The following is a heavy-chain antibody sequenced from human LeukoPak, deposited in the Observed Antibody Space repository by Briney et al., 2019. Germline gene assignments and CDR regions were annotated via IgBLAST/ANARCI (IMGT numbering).Heavy chain of an antibody. V-gene: IGHV1-8*01. Sequence: ASVKVSCKASGYTFTSYDINWVRQATGQGLEWMGWMNPNSGNTGYAQKFQGRVTITRNTSISTAYMELSSLRSEDTAVYYCARVHGYSYGTFDYWGQGTLVTVSS. J-gene: IGHJ4*02. D-gene: IGHD5-18*01. CDR2: MNPNSGNT. CDR3: ARVHGYSYGTFDY. CDR1: GYTFTSYD.